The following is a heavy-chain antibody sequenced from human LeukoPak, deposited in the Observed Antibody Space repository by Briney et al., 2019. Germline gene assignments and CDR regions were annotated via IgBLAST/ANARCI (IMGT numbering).Heavy chain of an antibody. D-gene: IGHD6-19*01. Sequence: ASVKVSCKASGYTFTGYYMHWVRQAPGQGLEWMGRINPNSGGTNYAQKFQGRVTITADESTSTAYMELSSLRSEDTAVYYCARSKQWLVRGDFDYWGQGTLVTVSS. J-gene: IGHJ4*02. CDR2: INPNSGGT. CDR1: GYTFTGYY. V-gene: IGHV1-2*06. CDR3: ARSKQWLVRGDFDY.